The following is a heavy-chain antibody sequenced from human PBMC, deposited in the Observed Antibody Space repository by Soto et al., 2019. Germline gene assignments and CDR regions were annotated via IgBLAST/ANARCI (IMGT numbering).Heavy chain of an antibody. J-gene: IGHJ5*02. D-gene: IGHD4-17*01. Sequence: LSLTCTVPGGSISSSSYYLGWIRQPPGKGLEWIGSIYYSGSTYYNPSLKSRVTISVDTSKNQFSLKLSSVTAADTAVYYCARCRGDYDAGTNWFDPWGQGTLVTVSS. CDR2: IYYSGST. V-gene: IGHV4-39*01. CDR1: GGSISSSSYY. CDR3: ARCRGDYDAGTNWFDP.